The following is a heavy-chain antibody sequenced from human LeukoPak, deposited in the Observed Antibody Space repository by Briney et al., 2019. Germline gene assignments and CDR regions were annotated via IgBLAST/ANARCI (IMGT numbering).Heavy chain of an antibody. D-gene: IGHD3-3*01. J-gene: IGHJ6*03. V-gene: IGHV4-59*01. CDR2: IYYSGST. Sequence: SETLSLTCTVSGGSISSYYWSWIRQPPGKGLEWIGSIYYSGSTNYNPSLKSRVTISVDTSKNQFSLKLSSVTAADTAVYYCARVGDFWSGYYYYYMNVWGKGTTVTVSS. CDR1: GGSISSYY. CDR3: ARVGDFWSGYYYYYMNV.